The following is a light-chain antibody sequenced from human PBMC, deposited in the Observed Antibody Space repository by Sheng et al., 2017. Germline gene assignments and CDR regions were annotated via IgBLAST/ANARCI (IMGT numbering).Light chain of an antibody. Sequence: SYELTQPPSVSVSPGQTASITCSGDKLGDKYACWYQQKPGQSHVLLIYQDNKRPSGIPERFSGSNSGNTATLTISGTQAMDEADYYCQAWDSSTGVFGTGTKVTVL. J-gene: IGLJ1*01. CDR3: QAWDSSTGV. V-gene: IGLV3-1*01. CDR2: QDN. CDR1: KLGDKY.